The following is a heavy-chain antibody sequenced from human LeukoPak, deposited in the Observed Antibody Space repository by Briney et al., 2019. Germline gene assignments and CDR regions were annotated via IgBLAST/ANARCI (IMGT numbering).Heavy chain of an antibody. D-gene: IGHD5-18*01. J-gene: IGHJ4*02. Sequence: SETLSLTWTVSGGSIKSYYWSWIRQPAGEGLEWLGHIYASGTTNYNPSLNSRVTMSVDTSKNQFSLRLASVTAADTAVYYCARVADRFGYNYGIDEYFDYWGQGTLVTVSS. V-gene: IGHV4-4*07. CDR3: ARVADRFGYNYGIDEYFDY. CDR2: IYASGTT. CDR1: GGSIKSYY.